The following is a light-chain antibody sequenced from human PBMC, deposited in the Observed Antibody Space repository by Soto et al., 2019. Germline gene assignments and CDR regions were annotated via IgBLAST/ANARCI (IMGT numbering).Light chain of an antibody. CDR3: QQFNSYPLT. J-gene: IGKJ4*01. CDR2: DAS. V-gene: IGKV1-13*02. CDR1: QGISSA. Sequence: AIQLTQSPSSLSASVGDRVTITCRASQGISSALAWYQQKAGKAPKVLIYDASSLESGVPSRFSGSGSGTDFTLTISSLQPEDFATYYCQQFNSYPLTFGGGTKVETK.